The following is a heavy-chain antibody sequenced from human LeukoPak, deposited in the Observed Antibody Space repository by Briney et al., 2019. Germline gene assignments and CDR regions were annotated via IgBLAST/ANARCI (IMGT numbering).Heavy chain of an antibody. V-gene: IGHV4-4*07. CDR2: IYTSGST. CDR3: ARLRVVPAASWFDP. J-gene: IGHJ5*02. CDR1: GGYISSHY. D-gene: IGHD2-2*01. Sequence: PSGTLSLTCTVSGGYISSHYWSWIRQPAGKGLEWIGRIYTSGSTNYNPSLKSRVTISVDTSKNQFSLKLSSVTAADTAVYYCARLRVVPAASWFDPWGQGTLVTVSS.